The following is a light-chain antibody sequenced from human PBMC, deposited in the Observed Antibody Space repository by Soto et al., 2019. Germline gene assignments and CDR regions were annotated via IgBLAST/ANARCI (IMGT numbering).Light chain of an antibody. CDR3: SSYTSISTYV. CDR2: EVS. CDR1: SSDVGGYNY. Sequence: QSVLTQPASVSGSPGQSITISCTGNSSDVGGYNYVSWYQHHPGKAPRLMIYEVSNRPSGVSDRFSGSKSGNTASLTISVLLAEDEADYYCSSYTSISTYVFGAGTKLTVL. J-gene: IGLJ1*01. V-gene: IGLV2-14*01.